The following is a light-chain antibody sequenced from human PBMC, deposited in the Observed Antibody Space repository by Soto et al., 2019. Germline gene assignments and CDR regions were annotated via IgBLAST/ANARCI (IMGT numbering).Light chain of an antibody. Sequence: QSVLTQPASVSGSPGQSITISCTGTSSDVGGYNYVSWYQQHPGKAPKFMIYDVSSRPSGVSNRFSGSKSGNTASLTISGLQAEDEADYYCCSYAGTYSFFYVFGTGTKVTVL. CDR1: SSDVGGYNY. V-gene: IGLV2-14*03. CDR3: CSYAGTYSFFYV. CDR2: DVS. J-gene: IGLJ1*01.